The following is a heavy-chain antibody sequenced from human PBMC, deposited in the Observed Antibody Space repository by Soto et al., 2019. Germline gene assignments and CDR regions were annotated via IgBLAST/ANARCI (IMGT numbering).Heavy chain of an antibody. J-gene: IGHJ5*01. V-gene: IGHV4-59*02. CDR1: GGSVNNYY. Sequence: PSETLSLTCIVSGGSVNNYYWSWIRQPPGKGLEWIGWIHHSGSTDYNPSLKSRVTFSIDTSRTQFSLRLSSATAADTAVYYCMRENYYSGWFDYWGHGTLVTVSS. CDR2: IHHSGST. D-gene: IGHD3-10*01. CDR3: MRENYYSGWFDY.